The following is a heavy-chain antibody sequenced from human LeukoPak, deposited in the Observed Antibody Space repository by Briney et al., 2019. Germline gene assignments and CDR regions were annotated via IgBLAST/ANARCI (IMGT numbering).Heavy chain of an antibody. D-gene: IGHD2-2*02. CDR1: GGSIRSYY. J-gene: IGHJ4*02. V-gene: IGHV4-4*08. CDR3: ARWNIVVVPAAILPFDY. CDR2: IYISGST. Sequence: SETLSLTCTVSGGSIRSYYWSWIRQPPGKGLEWIGRIYISGSTNYNPSLKSRVTISVDTSKNQFSLKLSSVTAADTAVYYCARWNIVVVPAAILPFDYWGQGTLVTVSS.